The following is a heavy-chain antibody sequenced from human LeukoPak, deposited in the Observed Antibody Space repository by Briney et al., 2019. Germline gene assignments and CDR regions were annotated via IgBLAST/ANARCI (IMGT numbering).Heavy chain of an antibody. CDR2: IIPIFGTA. J-gene: IGHJ1*01. CDR3: ARSGSYRAEYFQH. CDR1: GGTFSSYA. D-gene: IGHD1-26*01. Sequence: GASVKVSCKASGGTFSSYAISWVRQAPGQGLEWMGGIIPIFGTANYAQKFQGRVTITTDESTSTAYMEPSSLRSEDTAVYYCARSGSYRAEYFQHWGQGTLVTVSS. V-gene: IGHV1-69*05.